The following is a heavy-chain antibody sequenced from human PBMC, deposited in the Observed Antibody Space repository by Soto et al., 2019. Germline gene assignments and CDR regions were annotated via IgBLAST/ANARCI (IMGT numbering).Heavy chain of an antibody. V-gene: IGHV1-69*06. CDR2: IIPIFGTA. CDR3: ARDGDGSNWGDFDY. D-gene: IGHD7-27*01. J-gene: IGHJ4*02. CDR1: GGTFSSYA. Sequence: ASVKVSCKASGGTFSSYAISWVRQAPGQGLEWMGGIIPIFGTANYAQKFQGRVTITADKSTSTAYMELSSLRSEDTAVYYCARDGDGSNWGDFDYWGQGTLVTVSS.